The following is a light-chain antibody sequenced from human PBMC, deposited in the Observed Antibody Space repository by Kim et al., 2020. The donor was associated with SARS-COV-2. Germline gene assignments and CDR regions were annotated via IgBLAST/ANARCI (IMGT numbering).Light chain of an antibody. Sequence: SPGERATPPCRASHRVSSNYLAWYQQKPGQAPRLLIYGASSRATGIPDRFSGSGSGTDFTLTISRLEPEDFAVFYCQQYGSSPLTFGGGTKVDIK. CDR2: GAS. CDR1: HRVSSNY. CDR3: QQYGSSPLT. J-gene: IGKJ4*01. V-gene: IGKV3-20*01.